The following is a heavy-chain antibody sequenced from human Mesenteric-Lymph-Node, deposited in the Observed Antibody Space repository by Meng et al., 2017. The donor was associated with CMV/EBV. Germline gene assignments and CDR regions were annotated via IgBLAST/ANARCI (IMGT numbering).Heavy chain of an antibody. Sequence: SAGSISNGGVYWSWIRQYPGKGLEWIGYIYYSGSTYYNPSLKSRVTISVDTSKNQFSLKLSSVTAADTAVYYCARGVLGTGSRALDYWGQGTLVTVSS. CDR3: ARGVLGTGSRALDY. J-gene: IGHJ4*02. V-gene: IGHV4-31*02. D-gene: IGHD2-8*01. CDR1: AGSISNGGVY. CDR2: IYYSGST.